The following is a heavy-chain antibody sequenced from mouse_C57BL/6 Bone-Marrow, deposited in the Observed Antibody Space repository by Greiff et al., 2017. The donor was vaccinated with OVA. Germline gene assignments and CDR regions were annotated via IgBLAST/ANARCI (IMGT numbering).Heavy chain of an antibody. D-gene: IGHD1-1*01. Sequence: QVQLQQPGAELVMPGASVKLSCKASGYTFTSYWMHWVKQRPGQGLEWIGEIDPSDSYTNYNQKFKGKATLTVNKSSSTAYMELRSLTSEDSAVYYCARGHYYGSSFFDYWGQGTTLTVSS. CDR3: ARGHYYGSSFFDY. J-gene: IGHJ2*01. V-gene: IGHV1-69*01. CDR2: IDPSDSYT. CDR1: GYTFTSYW.